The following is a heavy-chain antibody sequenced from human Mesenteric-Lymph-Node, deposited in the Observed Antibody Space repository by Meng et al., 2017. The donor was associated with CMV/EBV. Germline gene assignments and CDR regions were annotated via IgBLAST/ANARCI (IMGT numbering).Heavy chain of an antibody. CDR2: INHSGVP. D-gene: IGHD2-15*01. J-gene: IGHJ4*02. CDR3: ARGSDIPVNNY. CDR1: GGSFSGYH. Sequence: QVQLQQWGAGLLKPSETLSLTCAVYGGSFSGYHWSWIRQPPGKGLEWIGEINHSGVPNYNPSLKSRVTISLDRSKNQFSLKLSSVTAEDTAVYYCARGSDIPVNNYWGQGTLVTVSS. V-gene: IGHV4-34*01.